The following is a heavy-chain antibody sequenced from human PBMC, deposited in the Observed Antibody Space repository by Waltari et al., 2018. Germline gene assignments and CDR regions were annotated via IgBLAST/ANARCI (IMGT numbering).Heavy chain of an antibody. V-gene: IGHV4-39*01. CDR3: ARRVVGATFDY. Sequence: QLQLQESGPGLVKPSETLSLTCTVSGGSISSSSYYWGWVRQPPGKGVEWIGSIYYSGSTYYNPSCTSRGTISVDTSKNQFSLKLSSVTAADTAVYYCARRVVGATFDYWGQGTLVTVSS. CDR2: IYYSGST. CDR1: GGSISSSSYY. J-gene: IGHJ4*02. D-gene: IGHD1-26*01.